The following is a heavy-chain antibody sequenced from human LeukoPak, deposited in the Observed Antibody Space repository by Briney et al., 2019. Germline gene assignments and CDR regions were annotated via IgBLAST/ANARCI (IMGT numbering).Heavy chain of an antibody. CDR3: ASPGGAFGVVDDDAFDI. J-gene: IGHJ3*02. Sequence: ASVKVSCKASGGTFSSYAISWVRQAPGQGLEWMGGIIPIFGTANYAQKFQGRVTITTDESTSTAYMELSSLRSEDTAVYYCASPGGAFGVVDDDAFDIWGQGTMVTVSS. CDR1: GGTFSSYA. D-gene: IGHD3-3*01. CDR2: IIPIFGTA. V-gene: IGHV1-69*05.